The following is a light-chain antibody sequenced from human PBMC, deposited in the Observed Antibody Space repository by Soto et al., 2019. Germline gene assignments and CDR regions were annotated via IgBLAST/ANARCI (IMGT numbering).Light chain of an antibody. Sequence: QSALTQPASVSGSPGQSIAISCTGTSSDVGAHNYVSWYQQHPGKAPKLIIYDVSNRPSGVSTRFSGFKSGNTASLTISGLQAEDEADYYCSSYTYTSTLVIFGGGTKVTVL. CDR3: SSYTYTSTLVI. J-gene: IGLJ2*01. CDR1: SSDVGAHNY. CDR2: DVS. V-gene: IGLV2-14*03.